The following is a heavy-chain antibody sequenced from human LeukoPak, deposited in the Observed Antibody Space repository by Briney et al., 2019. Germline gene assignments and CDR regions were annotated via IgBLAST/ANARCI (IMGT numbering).Heavy chain of an antibody. CDR2: IWYDGSNK. CDR1: GFTFSSYD. Sequence: GGSLRLSCAASGFTFSSYDMHWVRQAPGKGLEWVAVIWYDGSNKYYADSVKGRFTISRDNSKNTLYLQMNSLRAEDTAVYYCAREGQLGYFDYWGQGTLVTVSS. D-gene: IGHD3-16*01. V-gene: IGHV3-33*01. CDR3: AREGQLGYFDY. J-gene: IGHJ4*02.